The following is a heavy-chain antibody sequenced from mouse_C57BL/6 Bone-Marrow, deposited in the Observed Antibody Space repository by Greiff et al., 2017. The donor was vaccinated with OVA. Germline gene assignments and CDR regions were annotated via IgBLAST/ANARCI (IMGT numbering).Heavy chain of an antibody. Sequence: VQLQQSGAELVRPGASVKLSCKASGYTFTDYYINWVKQRPGQGLEWIARIYPGSGNTYYNEKFKGKATLTAEKSSSTAYMQLSSLTSEDSAVYFCARGIYYYGSSYYFDYWGQGTTLTVSS. J-gene: IGHJ2*01. V-gene: IGHV1-76*01. CDR2: IYPGSGNT. CDR3: ARGIYYYGSSYYFDY. D-gene: IGHD1-1*01. CDR1: GYTFTDYY.